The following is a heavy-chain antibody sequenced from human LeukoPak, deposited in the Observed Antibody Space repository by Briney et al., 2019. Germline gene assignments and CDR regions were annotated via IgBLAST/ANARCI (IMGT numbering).Heavy chain of an antibody. CDR3: ARGQVTGDDELFDY. J-gene: IGHJ4*02. Sequence: GGSLRLSCAASGFTFSDYYMSWIRQAPGKGLECVSYISTSGSTIYYADSVKGRFTISRDNAKNSLYLQMNSLRVEDTAVFYCARGQVTGDDELFDYWGQGTLVTVSS. D-gene: IGHD7-27*01. CDR2: ISTSGSTI. V-gene: IGHV3-11*04. CDR1: GFTFSDYY.